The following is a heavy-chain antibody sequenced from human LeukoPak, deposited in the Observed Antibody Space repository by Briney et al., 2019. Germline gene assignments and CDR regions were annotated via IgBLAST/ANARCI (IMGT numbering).Heavy chain of an antibody. CDR3: ARDLAAYNY. J-gene: IGHJ4*02. D-gene: IGHD6-13*01. CDR2: IHYTGST. V-gene: IGHV4-61*01. CDR1: GGSISSGSYH. Sequence: SETLSLTCTVSGGSISSGSYHWNWIRQPPGKGLEWIGYIHYTGSTNYNPSLKSRVTISVDTSKNQFSLKLSSVTAADTAVYYCARDLAAYNYWGQGTLVTVSS.